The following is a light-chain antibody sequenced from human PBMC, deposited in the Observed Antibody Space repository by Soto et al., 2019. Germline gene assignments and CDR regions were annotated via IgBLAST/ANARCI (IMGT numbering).Light chain of an antibody. CDR1: SSDVGSYNR. V-gene: IGLV2-18*02. CDR2: DVN. CDR3: SSYTISSTYV. J-gene: IGLJ1*01. Sequence: QSALTQPPSVSESPGQSVAISCTGTSSDVGSYNRVSWYQQPPGTAPKLMIYDVNNRPSGVPDRFSGSKSGNTASLTISGLQAEDEADYYCSSYTISSTYVFGTGTKVTVL.